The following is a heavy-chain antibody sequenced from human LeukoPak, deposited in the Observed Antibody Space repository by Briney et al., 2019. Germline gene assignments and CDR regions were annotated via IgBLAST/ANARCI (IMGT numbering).Heavy chain of an antibody. CDR2: INDSSRHI. D-gene: IGHD3-10*01. V-gene: IGHV3-21*04. CDR3: AKLGYYYGSGSSRYDY. Sequence: GGSLRLSCAASGFTFSRYSVNWVRQAPGKGLEWVSCINDSSRHIYYADSVKGRFTISRDNAKSSASLQMNSLRAEDTAVYYCAKLGYYYGSGSSRYDYWGQGTLVTVSS. CDR1: GFTFSRYS. J-gene: IGHJ4*02.